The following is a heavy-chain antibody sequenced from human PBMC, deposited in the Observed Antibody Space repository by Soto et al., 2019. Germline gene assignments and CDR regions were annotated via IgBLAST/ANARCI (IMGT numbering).Heavy chain of an antibody. CDR2: ISFDGANT. CDR3: ARDGYNRGGFDY. J-gene: IGHJ4*02. CDR1: GFTFSSYN. Sequence: VQLVESGGGLVQPGGSLRLSCAASGFTFSSYNMHWVRQAPGEGLEWVAVISFDGANTFYADSVKGRFTISRDISRDTLYLQMSSLRDEDTAIYYCARDGYNRGGFDYWGQGTLVTVSS. D-gene: IGHD3-10*01. V-gene: IGHV3-30-3*01.